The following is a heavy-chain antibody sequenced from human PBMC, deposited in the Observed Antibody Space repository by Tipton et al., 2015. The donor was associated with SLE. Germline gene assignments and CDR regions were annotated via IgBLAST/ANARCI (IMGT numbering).Heavy chain of an antibody. CDR3: VRGPWAYYYYMDV. D-gene: IGHD7-27*01. Sequence: TLSLTSTVSGGSITSSSYFWGWIRQSPGKGLEWIGNINTGGGTYRNPSLMSRVTISVDTSKTQFSLIVTSVTAADTAVYYCVRGPWAYYYYMDVWGKGTKVTVSS. CDR2: INTGGGT. V-gene: IGHV4-39*07. J-gene: IGHJ6*03. CDR1: GGSITSSSYF.